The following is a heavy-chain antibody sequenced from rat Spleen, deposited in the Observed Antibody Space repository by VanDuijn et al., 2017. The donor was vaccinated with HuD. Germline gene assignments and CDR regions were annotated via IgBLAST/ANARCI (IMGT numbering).Heavy chain of an antibody. CDR2: MKYNGDT. CDR1: GFSLMDYS. Sequence: QVQLKESGPGLVQPSQTLSLTCTVSGFSLMDYSVHWVRQPPGKGLEWMGRMKYNGDTYYNSALKSRLSISRDTSKSQVFLKMNSLQTEDTAIYYCTRDLRRGIGDYWGQGVMVTVSS. CDR3: TRDLRRGIGDY. V-gene: IGHV2S30*01. D-gene: IGHD1-11*01. J-gene: IGHJ2*01.